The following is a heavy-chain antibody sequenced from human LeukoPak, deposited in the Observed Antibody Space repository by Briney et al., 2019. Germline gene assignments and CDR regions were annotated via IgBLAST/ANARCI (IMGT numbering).Heavy chain of an antibody. J-gene: IGHJ6*03. Sequence: ASVKVSCKASGYTFNNHDINWVRQAPGRGLEWMGWINTYSANPNYGQEFQDRVIMTTATSTSTAYMELRSLRSDDTAVYYCAREGGIARPPYLYYYIDVWGKGTTVTVSS. D-gene: IGHD6-6*01. CDR2: INTYSANP. CDR1: GYTFNNHD. CDR3: AREGGIARPPYLYYYIDV. V-gene: IGHV1-18*01.